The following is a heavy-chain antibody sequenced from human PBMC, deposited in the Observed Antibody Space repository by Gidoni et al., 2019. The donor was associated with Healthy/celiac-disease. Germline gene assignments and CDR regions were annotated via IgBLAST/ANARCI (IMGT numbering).Heavy chain of an antibody. V-gene: IGHV4-34*01. Sequence: QVQLQQWGAGLLKPSETLSLTCAVYGGSFSGYYWSWIRQPPGKGLEWIGEINHSGSTNYNPSLKSRVTISVDTSKNQSSLKLSSVTAADTAVYYCASGLRQQLVTQFGYWGQGTLVTVSS. D-gene: IGHD6-13*01. CDR3: ASGLRQQLVTQFGY. J-gene: IGHJ4*02. CDR2: INHSGST. CDR1: GGSFSGYY.